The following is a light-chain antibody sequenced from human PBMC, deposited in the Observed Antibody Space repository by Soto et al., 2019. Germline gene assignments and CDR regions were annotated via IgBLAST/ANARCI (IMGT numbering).Light chain of an antibody. CDR3: QLYRNVVLT. Sequence: DLKMTQSPSSLSASVGDRVTLTCQASADVSDYVNWYQQKPGRAPKLLIYDASKLETGVSSRFSGSGSGTHFTFTIRDLQPEDFATYYCQLYRNVVLTFGGGTRVDI. V-gene: IGKV1-33*01. J-gene: IGKJ4*01. CDR1: ADVSDY. CDR2: DAS.